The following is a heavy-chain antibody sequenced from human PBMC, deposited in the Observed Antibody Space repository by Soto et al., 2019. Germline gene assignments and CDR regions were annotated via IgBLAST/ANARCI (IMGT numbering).Heavy chain of an antibody. J-gene: IGHJ5*02. CDR1: GFTFSRYA. Sequence: QVQLVESGGGVVQPGRSLRLSCTASGFTFSRYAMHWARQAPGEGLEWVTVISYDGSEKYYVDSVKGRFTSSRDNSRNAVYLQMNSLSGEDTAVYYCARGYYYGGLDPWGQGTLVTVSA. D-gene: IGHD3-10*01. CDR3: ARGYYYGGLDP. V-gene: IGHV3-30-3*01. CDR2: ISYDGSEK.